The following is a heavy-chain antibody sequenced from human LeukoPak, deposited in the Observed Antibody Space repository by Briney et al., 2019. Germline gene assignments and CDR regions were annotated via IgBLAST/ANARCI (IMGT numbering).Heavy chain of an antibody. V-gene: IGHV3-7*03. D-gene: IGHD6-13*01. CDR1: GFTFSSYE. Sequence: GGSLRLSCAASGFTFSSYEMNWVRQAPGKGLEWVANIKQDGSEKYYVDSVKGRFTVSRDNAKNSLYLQMNSLRAEDTALYYCARTSNSSSWYPYYYYYYMDVWGKGTTVTVSS. CDR2: IKQDGSEK. CDR3: ARTSNSSSWYPYYYYYYMDV. J-gene: IGHJ6*03.